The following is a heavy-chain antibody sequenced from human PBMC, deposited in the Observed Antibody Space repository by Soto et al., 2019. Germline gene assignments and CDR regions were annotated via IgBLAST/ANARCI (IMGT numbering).Heavy chain of an antibody. D-gene: IGHD6-6*01. J-gene: IGHJ6*02. CDR3: ARDALLWTSSSSMGSYYYYYYGMDV. Sequence: EVQLVESGGGLVKPGGSLRLSCAASGFTFSSYGMNWVRQAPGKGLEWVSSISSSSSYIYYADSVKGRFTISRDNAKNSLYLQMNSLRAEDTAVYYCARDALLWTSSSSMGSYYYYYYGMDVWGQGTTVTVSS. V-gene: IGHV3-21*01. CDR1: GFTFSSYG. CDR2: ISSSSSYI.